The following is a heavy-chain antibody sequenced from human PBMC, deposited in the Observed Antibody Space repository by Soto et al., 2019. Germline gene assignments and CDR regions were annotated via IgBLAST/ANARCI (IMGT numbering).Heavy chain of an antibody. D-gene: IGHD6-6*01. Sequence: SETLSLTCTVSGGSISSGGYYWSWIRQHPEKGLEWIGYIYYTGNTYYNASLKSRVAISVDTSNNQFSLKLSSVTAADTAVYYCARVGISSSDAFDIWGQGTTVTVSS. CDR3: ARVGISSSDAFDI. CDR2: IYYTGNT. V-gene: IGHV4-31*03. CDR1: GGSISSGGYY. J-gene: IGHJ3*02.